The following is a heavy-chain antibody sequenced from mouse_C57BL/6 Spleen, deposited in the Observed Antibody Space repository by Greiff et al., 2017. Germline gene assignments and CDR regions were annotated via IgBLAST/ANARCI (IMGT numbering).Heavy chain of an antibody. V-gene: IGHV2-9*01. CDR3: AKRSNYYYGSSPFAY. D-gene: IGHD1-1*01. CDR1: GFSLTSYG. J-gene: IGHJ3*01. CDR2: IWGGGST. Sequence: VKLMESGPGLVAPSQCLSITCTVSGFSLTSYGVDWVRQPPGKGLAWLGVIWGGGSTNYNSALMSRLSISKDNCKSQVFLKMNSLQTDDTAMYYGAKRSNYYYGSSPFAYWGQGTLVNVSA.